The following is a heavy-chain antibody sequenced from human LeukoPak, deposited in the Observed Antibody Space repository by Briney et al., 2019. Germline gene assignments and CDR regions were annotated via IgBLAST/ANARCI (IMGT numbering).Heavy chain of an antibody. J-gene: IGHJ5*02. CDR2: ISGNGAGT. CDR3: TKALGRLVPAPMDP. Sequence: GGSLGLSCTASEFTFSTYTMSWVRQAPGKGLEWVSSISGNGAGTYYADSVKGRFTVSRDNSKNTLYLQMNSLRAEDTAVYYCTKALGRLVPAPMDPWGQGTLVTVSS. V-gene: IGHV3-23*01. CDR1: EFTFSTYT. D-gene: IGHD2-2*01.